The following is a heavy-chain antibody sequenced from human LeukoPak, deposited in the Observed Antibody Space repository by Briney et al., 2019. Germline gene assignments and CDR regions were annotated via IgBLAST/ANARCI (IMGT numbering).Heavy chain of an antibody. CDR1: GFTFSSYA. CDR3: AGHEGGLYSSSWSLPPLLYGMDA. D-gene: IGHD6-13*01. J-gene: IGHJ6*02. V-gene: IGHV3-23*01. Sequence: PGGSLRLSCAASGFTFSSYAMSWVRQAPGKGLEWVSAISGSGCSTYYADSVKGRFTISRDNSKNTLYLQMNSLRAEDTAVYYCAGHEGGLYSSSWSLPPLLYGMDAWGQGTTVTVSS. CDR2: ISGSGCST.